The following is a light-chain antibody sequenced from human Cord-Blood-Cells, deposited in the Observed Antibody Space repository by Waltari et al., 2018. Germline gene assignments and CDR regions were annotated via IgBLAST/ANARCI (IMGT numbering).Light chain of an antibody. CDR3: QQRSNWPT. Sequence: EIVLTQSPATLSCSPGERATLSCRASQSVSSYFAWYQQKPGQAPRLLIYDASNRATGIPARFSGSGSGTDFTLTISSLEPEDFAVYYCQQRSNWPTFGGGTKVEIK. J-gene: IGKJ4*01. CDR2: DAS. CDR1: QSVSSY. V-gene: IGKV3-11*01.